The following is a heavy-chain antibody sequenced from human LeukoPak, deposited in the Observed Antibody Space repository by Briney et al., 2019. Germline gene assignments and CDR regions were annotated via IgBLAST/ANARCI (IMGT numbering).Heavy chain of an antibody. CDR1: GFSFTNYV. D-gene: IGHD6-13*01. J-gene: IGHJ4*02. CDR2: ISSNSGTT. V-gene: IGHV3-23*01. Sequence: PGRSLRLSCAASGFSFTNYVMTWVRQAPGKGLEWVSGISSNSGTTYYADSVKGRFTISRDNSKNTLYLQMNSLRAEDTAVYYCAKRVHSACWYAAFDYWGQGTLVTVSS. CDR3: AKRVHSACWYAAFDY.